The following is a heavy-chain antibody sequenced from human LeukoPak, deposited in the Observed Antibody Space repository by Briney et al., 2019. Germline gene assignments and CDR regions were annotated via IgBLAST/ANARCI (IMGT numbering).Heavy chain of an antibody. CDR2: INHSGST. Sequence: SETLSLTCAVYGGSFSGYYWSWIRQPPGKGLEWIGEINHSGSTNYNPSLKSRVTISVDTSKNQFSLKLSSVTAADTAVYYCARTYYDFWSGYYRDNNWFDPWGQGTLVTVSS. V-gene: IGHV4-34*01. D-gene: IGHD3-3*01. CDR3: ARTYYDFWSGYYRDNNWFDP. CDR1: GGSFSGYY. J-gene: IGHJ5*02.